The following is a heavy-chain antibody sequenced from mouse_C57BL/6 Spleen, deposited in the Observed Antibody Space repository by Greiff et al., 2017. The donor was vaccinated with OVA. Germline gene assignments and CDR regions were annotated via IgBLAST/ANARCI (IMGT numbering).Heavy chain of an antibody. D-gene: IGHD1-1*01. J-gene: IGHJ1*03. CDR3: ARDRSYGSSLWYFDV. Sequence: EVKLVESGGGLVKPGGSLKLSCAASGFTFSSYAMSWVRQTPEKRLEWVATISDGGSYTYYPDNVKGRFTISRDNAKNNLYLQMSHLKSEDTAMYYCARDRSYGSSLWYFDVGGTGTTVTVSS. CDR1: GFTFSSYA. CDR2: ISDGGSYT. V-gene: IGHV5-4*01.